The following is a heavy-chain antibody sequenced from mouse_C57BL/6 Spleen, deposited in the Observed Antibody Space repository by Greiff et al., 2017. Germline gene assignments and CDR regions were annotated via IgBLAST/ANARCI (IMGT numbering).Heavy chain of an antibody. CDR2: IYPSDSET. D-gene: IGHD3-3*01. CDR3: ARSGTTPCAY. CDR1: GYTFTSYW. V-gene: IGHV1-61*01. J-gene: IGHJ3*01. Sequence: QVQLQQPGAELVRPGSSVKLSCKASGYTFTSYWMDWVKQRPGQGLEWIGNIYPSDSETHYNQKFKDKATLTVDKSSSTAYMQLSSLTSEDSAVYYCARSGTTPCAYWGQGTLVTVSA.